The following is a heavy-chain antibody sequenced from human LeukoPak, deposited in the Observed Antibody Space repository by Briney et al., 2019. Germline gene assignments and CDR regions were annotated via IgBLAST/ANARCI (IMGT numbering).Heavy chain of an antibody. CDR2: INHDGST. CDR3: ASSLARGLSVAGRGRGFTP. J-gene: IGHJ5*02. V-gene: IGHV4-34*01. D-gene: IGHD6-19*01. Sequence: PSETLSLTCAVYGGSFGSYYSSWIRQPPGKGLEGMGEINHDGSTNYNPSLKSRVTISVYTTNNQFPLQQSYMTPADTTVFYCASSLARGLSVAGRGRGFTPWGQGTLVTVSS. CDR1: GGSFGSYY.